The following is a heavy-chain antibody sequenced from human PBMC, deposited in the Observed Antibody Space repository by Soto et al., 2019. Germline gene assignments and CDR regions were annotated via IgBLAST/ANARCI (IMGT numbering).Heavy chain of an antibody. J-gene: IGHJ4*02. CDR2: IVPILGPA. CDR1: GGTFNTFA. CDR3: ARAAKRYFDS. Sequence: QVQLVQSGAEVKKPGSSVNVSCKASGGTFNTFAISWVRQDPGQGLEYLGGIVPILGPAFYAQRFQGRVIITADKSTNTAYVELTSLSSEDTAVYYCARAAKRYFDSWGQGTQVTVSS. V-gene: IGHV1-69*06.